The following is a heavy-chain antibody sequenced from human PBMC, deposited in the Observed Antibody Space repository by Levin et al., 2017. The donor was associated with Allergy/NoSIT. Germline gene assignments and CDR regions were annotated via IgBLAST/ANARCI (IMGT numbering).Heavy chain of an antibody. V-gene: IGHV3-72*01. Sequence: QAGGSLRLSCVTSGFTFSDRYMDWVRQAPGKGLEWVARSKHKAESYASEYAASVTGRFTISRDELKNSLFLQMNSLKAEDTAVYFCVRTYSDGSPFTQPFDRWGRGTLVTVSS. CDR2: SKHKAESYAS. CDR1: GFTFSDRY. CDR3: VRTYSDGSPFTQPFDR. J-gene: IGHJ2*01. D-gene: IGHD3-22*01.